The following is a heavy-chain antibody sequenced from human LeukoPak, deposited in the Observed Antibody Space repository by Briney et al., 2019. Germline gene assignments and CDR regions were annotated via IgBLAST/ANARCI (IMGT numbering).Heavy chain of an antibody. CDR2: IKQDGSEK. V-gene: IGHV3-7*01. D-gene: IGHD3-22*01. Sequence: GGSLRLSCAASGFTFSSYWMSWVRQAPGKGLEWVANIKQDGSEKYYVDSVKGRFTISRDNAKNSLYLQMNSLRAEDTAVYYCAREDSSGSNYGMDVWGQGTTVTVSS. J-gene: IGHJ6*02. CDR1: GFTFSSYW. CDR3: AREDSSGSNYGMDV.